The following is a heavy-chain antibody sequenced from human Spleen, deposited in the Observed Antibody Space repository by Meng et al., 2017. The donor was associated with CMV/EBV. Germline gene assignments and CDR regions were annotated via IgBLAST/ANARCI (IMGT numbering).Heavy chain of an antibody. CDR3: ARALAPSSWYNYFDY. V-gene: IGHV3-21*01. J-gene: IGHJ4*02. D-gene: IGHD6-13*01. Sequence: GRSLRLSCSASGFTFSDYTMNWVRQAPGKGLEWVSSIGSSTSYIYYADSVKGRFTISRDNAKNSLYLQMNSLRAEDTAVYYCARALAPSSWYNYFDYWGQGTLVTVSS. CDR1: GFTFSDYT. CDR2: IGSSTSYI.